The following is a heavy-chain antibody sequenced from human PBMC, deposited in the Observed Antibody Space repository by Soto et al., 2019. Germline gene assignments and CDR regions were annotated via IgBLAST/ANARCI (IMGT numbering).Heavy chain of an antibody. V-gene: IGHV1-69*13. D-gene: IGHD6-19*01. CDR1: GGTFSSYA. J-gene: IGHJ6*02. CDR3: AREESGWSYYYYGMDV. CDR2: IIPIFGTA. Sequence: SVKVSCTDSGGTFSSYAISWVRQAPGQGLEWMGGIIPIFGTANYAQKFQGRVTITADESTSTAYMELSSLRSEDTAVYYCAREESGWSYYYYGMDVWGQGTTVTVSS.